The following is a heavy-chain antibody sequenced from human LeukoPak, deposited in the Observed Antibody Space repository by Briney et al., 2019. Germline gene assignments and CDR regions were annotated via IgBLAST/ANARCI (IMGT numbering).Heavy chain of an antibody. CDR3: SALTPGVVVAVPFDP. Sequence: GGSLRLSCTASGFSFGDYAMSWFRQAPGKGLEWVGFIRSKNYGRTTEYAASMKDRFTISRDDSKNIAYLQMNSLKTEDTAVYYCSALTPGVVVAVPFDPWGQGTLVTVSS. CDR1: GFSFGDYA. V-gene: IGHV3-49*03. J-gene: IGHJ5*02. CDR2: IRSKNYGRTT. D-gene: IGHD2-15*01.